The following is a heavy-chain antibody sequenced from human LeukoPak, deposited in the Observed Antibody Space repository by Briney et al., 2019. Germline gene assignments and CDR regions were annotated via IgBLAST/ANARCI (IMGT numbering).Heavy chain of an antibody. CDR3: VAYSSGWYGLFDY. D-gene: IGHD6-19*01. J-gene: IGHJ4*02. Sequence: GESLKISCKGSGYSFTNYWIGWVRQMPGKGLEWMGIIYPGDSDTRYSPSFQGQVTISADKSISTAYLQWSSLKASDTAMYYCVAYSSGWYGLFDYWGQGTLVTVSS. CDR1: GYSFTNYW. V-gene: IGHV5-51*01. CDR2: IYPGDSDT.